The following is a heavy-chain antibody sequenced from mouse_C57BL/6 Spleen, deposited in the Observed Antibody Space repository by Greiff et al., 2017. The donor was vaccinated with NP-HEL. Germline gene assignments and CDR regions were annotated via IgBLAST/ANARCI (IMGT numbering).Heavy chain of an antibody. Sequence: QVTLKESGPGILQSSQTLSLTCSFSGFSLRTSGMGVSWIRQPSGKGLEWLAHFYWADDKRYNPSLKSRLTISKDTSGNQVFLKISSVYTADTATYYCARGDYYALFDYWGEGTTLTVSS. D-gene: IGHD1-1*01. CDR3: ARGDYYALFDY. CDR1: GFSLRTSGMG. V-gene: IGHV8-12*01. CDR2: FYWADDK. J-gene: IGHJ2*01.